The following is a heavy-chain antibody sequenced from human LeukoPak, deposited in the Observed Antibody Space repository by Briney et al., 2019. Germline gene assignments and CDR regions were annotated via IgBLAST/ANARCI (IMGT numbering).Heavy chain of an antibody. Sequence: ASVKVSCKASGYTFTDYYVHWVRQAPGQGLEWMGYMKPSSGNSNYAQKFQDRVTMTRDTSTTTAYLELSGLTSDDTAVYYCSTEDKYCTSTTCGDFWGQGTLVTVSS. D-gene: IGHD2-2*01. CDR3: STEDKYCTSTTCGDF. CDR1: GYTFTDYY. J-gene: IGHJ4*02. CDR2: MKPSSGNS. V-gene: IGHV1-2*02.